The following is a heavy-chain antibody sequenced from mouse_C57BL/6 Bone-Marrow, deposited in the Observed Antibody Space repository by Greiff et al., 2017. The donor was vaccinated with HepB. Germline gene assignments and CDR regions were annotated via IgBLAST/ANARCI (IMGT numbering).Heavy chain of an antibody. CDR3: AIGQLRLREFAY. CDR2: IHPSDSDT. CDR1: GYTFTSYW. J-gene: IGHJ3*01. D-gene: IGHD3-2*02. V-gene: IGHV1-74*01. Sequence: QVHVKQPGAELVKPGASVKVSCKASGYTFTSYWMHWVKQRPGQGLEWIGRIHPSDSDTNYNQKFKGKATLTVDKSSSTAYMQLSSLTSEDSAVYYCAIGQLRLREFAYWGQGTLVTVSA.